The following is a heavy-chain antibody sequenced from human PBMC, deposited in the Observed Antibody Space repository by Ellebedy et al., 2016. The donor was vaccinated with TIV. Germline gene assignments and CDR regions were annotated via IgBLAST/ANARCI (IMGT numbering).Heavy chain of an antibody. CDR1: GYTFTSYA. CDR3: ARSLRGSYSGDWFDP. J-gene: IGHJ5*02. D-gene: IGHD1-26*01. V-gene: IGHV7-4-1*02. Sequence: AASVKVSCKASGYTFTSYAMNWVRQAPGQGLEWMGWINTNTGNPTYAQGFTGRFVFSLDTSVSTAYLQISSLKAEDTAVYYCARSLRGSYSGDWFDPWGQGTLVTVSS. CDR2: INTNTGNP.